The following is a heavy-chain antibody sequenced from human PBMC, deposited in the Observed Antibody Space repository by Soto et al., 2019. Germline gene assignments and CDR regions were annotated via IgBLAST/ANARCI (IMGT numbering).Heavy chain of an antibody. J-gene: IGHJ4*02. CDR1: GGSISSSGYY. Sequence: QVQLQESGPGLVKPSQTLSLTCTVSGGSISSSGYYWSWIRQHPGKGLEWMCYIYYSGTTYYNPSPKSRLIISVDTSENQFSLKLSSVTAADTAVYYCARCPLTFGGFIPHYFDYWGQGTLVTVSS. D-gene: IGHD3-16*02. V-gene: IGHV4-31*03. CDR2: IYYSGTT. CDR3: ARCPLTFGGFIPHYFDY.